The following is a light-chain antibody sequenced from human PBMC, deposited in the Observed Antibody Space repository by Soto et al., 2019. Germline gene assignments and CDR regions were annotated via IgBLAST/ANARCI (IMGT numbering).Light chain of an antibody. V-gene: IGLV2-14*01. CDR2: DVS. J-gene: IGLJ2*01. CDR3: SSYTSSSTLV. Sequence: QSALTRHASVSGSPGQSITISCTGTSSDVGGYNYVSWYQQHPGKAPKLMIYDVSNRPSGVSNRFSGSKSGNTASLTISGLQAEDEADYYCSSYTSSSTLVFGAGTKLTVL. CDR1: SSDVGGYNY.